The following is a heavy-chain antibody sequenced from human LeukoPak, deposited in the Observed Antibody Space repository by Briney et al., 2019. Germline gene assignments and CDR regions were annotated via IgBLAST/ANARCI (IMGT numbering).Heavy chain of an antibody. CDR2: IYSGGST. CDR3: ARDLGYSYGYVTV. J-gene: IGHJ4*02. V-gene: IGHV3-53*01. CDR1: GFTVSSNY. D-gene: IGHD5-18*01. Sequence: PGGSLRLSCAASGFTVSSNYMSWVRRAPGKGLEWVSVIYSGGSTYYADSVKGRFTISRDNSKNTLYLQMNSLRAEDTAVYYCARDLGYSYGYVTVWGQGTLVTVSS.